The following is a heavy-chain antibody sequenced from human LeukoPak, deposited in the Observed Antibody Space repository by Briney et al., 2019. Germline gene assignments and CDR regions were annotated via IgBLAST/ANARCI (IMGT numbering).Heavy chain of an antibody. D-gene: IGHD3-22*01. CDR1: GFTFSSYA. J-gene: IGHJ4*02. V-gene: IGHV3-30*04. CDR2: ISYDGSNK. Sequence: GGSLRLSCAASGFTFSSYAMHWVRQAPGKGLEWVAVISYDGSNKYYADSVKGRFTISRDNSKNTLYLQMNSLRAEDTAVYYCAKDYSGYYYDSSGYYYWGQGTLVTVSS. CDR3: AKDYSGYYYDSSGYYY.